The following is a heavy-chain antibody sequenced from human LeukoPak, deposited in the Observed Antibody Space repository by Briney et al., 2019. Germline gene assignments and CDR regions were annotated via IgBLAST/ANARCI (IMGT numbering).Heavy chain of an antibody. CDR2: INHSGST. CDR1: GGSFSGYY. D-gene: IGHD3-22*01. Sequence: KPSETLSLTCAVYGGSFSGYYWSWIRQPPGKGLEWIGEINHSGSTNYNPSLKSRVTISVDTSKNQFSLKLSSVTAADTAVYYCARHGERDYYDSSGYSVDAFDIWGQGTMVTVSS. V-gene: IGHV4-34*01. J-gene: IGHJ3*02. CDR3: ARHGERDYYDSSGYSVDAFDI.